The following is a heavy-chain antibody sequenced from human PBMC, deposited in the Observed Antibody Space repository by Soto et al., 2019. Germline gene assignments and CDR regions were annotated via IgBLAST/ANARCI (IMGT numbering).Heavy chain of an antibody. CDR3: ARHTPAISISDH. Sequence: QLQLQESGPGLVKPSETLSLTCTVSGGSISSSSYYWGWIRQPPGKGLEWIGSIYYSGSTYYNPSLKSRVTISVDTSKNQFYLQLSSVTAADTAVYYCARHTPAISISDHWGQGTLVTVSS. CDR2: IYYSGST. CDR1: GGSISSSSYY. V-gene: IGHV4-39*01. J-gene: IGHJ4*02. D-gene: IGHD2-15*01.